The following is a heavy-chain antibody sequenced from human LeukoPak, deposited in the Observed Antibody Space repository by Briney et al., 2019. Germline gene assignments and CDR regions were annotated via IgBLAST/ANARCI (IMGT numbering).Heavy chain of an antibody. Sequence: AETLSRTCTVSSGSISSSSYYWRWIRQPPGKGLEWIGSIYYSGNTYYYPSLKSRVTISVDTSTNQFSLRLSSVTAADTAVYYCARTENYIPEDWFDPWGQETVVSVFS. CDR1: SGSISSSSYY. J-gene: IGHJ5*02. D-gene: IGHD5-24*01. V-gene: IGHV4-39*01. CDR2: IYYSGNT. CDR3: ARTENYIPEDWFDP.